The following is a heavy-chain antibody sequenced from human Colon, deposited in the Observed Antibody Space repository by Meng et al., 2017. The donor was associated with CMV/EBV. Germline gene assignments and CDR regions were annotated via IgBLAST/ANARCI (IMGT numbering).Heavy chain of an antibody. J-gene: IGHJ6*02. CDR3: AREEAVTHYYYGMDV. CDR1: GYTFTGYY. Sequence: ASVKVSCKASGYTFTGYYMHWVRQAPGQGLEWMGWISAYNGNTNYAQKLQGRVTMTTDTSTSTAYMELRSLRSDDTAVYYCAREEAVTHYYYGMDVWGQGTTVTVSS. V-gene: IGHV1-18*04. CDR2: ISAYNGNT. D-gene: IGHD4-23*01.